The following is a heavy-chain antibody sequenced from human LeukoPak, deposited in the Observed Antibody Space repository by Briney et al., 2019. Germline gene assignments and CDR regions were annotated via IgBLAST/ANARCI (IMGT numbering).Heavy chain of an antibody. Sequence: GGSLRLSCAASGFTFSTYTMNWVRQAPGQGLEWVSSIISSSSFIYYADSVKGRFTISRDNAKNSLYLQMNSLRAEDTAVCYCARDPGLRYFDYWGQGTLVTVSS. V-gene: IGHV3-21*01. D-gene: IGHD3-10*01. CDR3: ARDPGLRYFDY. J-gene: IGHJ4*02. CDR1: GFTFSTYT. CDR2: IISSSSFI.